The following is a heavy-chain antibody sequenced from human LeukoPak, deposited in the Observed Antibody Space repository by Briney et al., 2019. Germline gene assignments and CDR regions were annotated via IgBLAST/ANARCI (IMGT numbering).Heavy chain of an antibody. J-gene: IGHJ4*02. CDR3: ARGDYYDSSGYYIYFDY. CDR2: IIPIFGTA. V-gene: IGHV1-69*01. D-gene: IGHD3-22*01. CDR1: GGTFSSYA. Sequence: SVKVSCKASGGTFSSYAISWVRQAPGQGLEWMGGIIPIFGTANYAQKFQGRVTITADESTSTAYMEPSSLRSEDTAVYYCARGDYYDSSGYYIYFDYWGQGTLVTVSS.